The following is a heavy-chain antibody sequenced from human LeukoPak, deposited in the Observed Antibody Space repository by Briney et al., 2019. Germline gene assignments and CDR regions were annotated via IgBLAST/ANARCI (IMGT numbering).Heavy chain of an antibody. CDR2: ISAYNGNT. V-gene: IGHV1-18*01. J-gene: IGHJ6*02. D-gene: IGHD3-3*01. Sequence: ASVKVSCTASGYTFTSYGISWVRQAPGQGLEWMGWISAYNGNTNYAQKLQGRVTMTTDTSTSTAYMELRSLRSDDTAVYYCARSRVTWSGYYYGMDVWGQGTTVTVSS. CDR3: ARSRVTWSGYYYGMDV. CDR1: GYTFTSYG.